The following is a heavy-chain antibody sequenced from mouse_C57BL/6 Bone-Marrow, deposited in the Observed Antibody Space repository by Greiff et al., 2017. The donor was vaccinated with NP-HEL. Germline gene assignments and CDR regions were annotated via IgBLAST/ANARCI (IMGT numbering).Heavy chain of an antibody. Sequence: QVHVKQSGAELARPGASVKLSCKASGYTFTSYGISWVKQRTGQGLEWIGEIYPRSGNTYYNEKFKGKATLTADKSSSTAYMELRSLTSEDSAVYFCARGIYYYGSTAYWGQGTLVTVSA. V-gene: IGHV1-81*01. CDR2: IYPRSGNT. CDR3: ARGIYYYGSTAY. J-gene: IGHJ3*01. D-gene: IGHD1-1*01. CDR1: GYTFTSYG.